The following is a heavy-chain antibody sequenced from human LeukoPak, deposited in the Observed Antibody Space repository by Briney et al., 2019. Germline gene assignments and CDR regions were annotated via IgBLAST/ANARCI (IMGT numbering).Heavy chain of an antibody. Sequence: SETLSLTCTVSGGSISSYYWSWIRQPPGKGLEWIGYIYYSGSTNYNPSLKSRVTISVDTSKNQFSLKLSSVTAADTAVYYCARAPGGYSGSYFFDYWGQGTLVTVSS. CDR2: IYYSGST. D-gene: IGHD1-26*01. CDR1: GGSISSYY. V-gene: IGHV4-59*01. CDR3: ARAPGGYSGSYFFDY. J-gene: IGHJ4*02.